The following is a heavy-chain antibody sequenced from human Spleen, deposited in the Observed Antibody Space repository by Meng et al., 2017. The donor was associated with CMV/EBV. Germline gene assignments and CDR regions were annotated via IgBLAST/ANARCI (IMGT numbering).Heavy chain of an antibody. CDR3: ARAGAAVTTNFDF. Sequence: QIQLVQSGPELRRPGASVNVSCKASGYKFDIYGITWVRQAPGQGLEWVGWVGAENGETNYGQKFQGRVTVTADTFTKTAYMEMRSLRSDDLAIYYCARAGAAVTTNFDFWGQGTLVTVSS. CDR1: GYKFDIYG. V-gene: IGHV1-18*03. J-gene: IGHJ4*02. D-gene: IGHD4-17*01. CDR2: VGAENGET.